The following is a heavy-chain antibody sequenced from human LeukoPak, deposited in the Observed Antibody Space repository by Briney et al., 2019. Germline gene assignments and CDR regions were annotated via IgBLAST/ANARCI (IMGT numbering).Heavy chain of an antibody. V-gene: IGHV4-34*01. CDR1: GGSFSGYY. D-gene: IGHD6-6*01. CDR2: INHSGST. Sequence: PSETLSLTCAVYGGSFSGYYWSWIRQPPGKGLEWIGEINHSGSTNYNPSLKSRVTISVDTSKNQFSLKLSSVTAADTAVYYCARAWAARKGTNYYMDVWGKGTTVTASS. CDR3: ARAWAARKGTNYYMDV. J-gene: IGHJ6*03.